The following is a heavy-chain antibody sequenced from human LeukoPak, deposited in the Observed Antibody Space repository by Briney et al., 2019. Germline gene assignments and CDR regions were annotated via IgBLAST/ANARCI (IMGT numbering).Heavy chain of an antibody. CDR1: GGSISSYY. V-gene: IGHV4-59*12. Sequence: SETLSLTCTVSGGSISSYYWSWIRQPPGKGLEWIGYIYYSGSTNYNPSLKSRVTISVDTSKNQFSLKLSSVTAADTAVYYCARAYYDFWSGHNWFDPWGQGTLVTVSS. D-gene: IGHD3-3*01. CDR3: ARAYYDFWSGHNWFDP. J-gene: IGHJ5*02. CDR2: IYYSGST.